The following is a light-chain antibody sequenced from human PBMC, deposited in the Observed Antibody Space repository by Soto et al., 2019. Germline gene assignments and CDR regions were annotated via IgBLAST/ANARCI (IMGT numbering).Light chain of an antibody. V-gene: IGKV3-20*01. CDR3: QQYGSSPPIT. CDR2: GAS. CDR1: HSVSSSY. J-gene: IGKJ5*01. Sequence: EILLTQSPGTLSLSPGERATLSCRASHSVSSSYLAWYQQKPGQAPRLLIYGASSRTTAIPDRFSGGGSGTDFTVTISRLEPEDFAVYYCQQYGSSPPITFGQGTRLEIK.